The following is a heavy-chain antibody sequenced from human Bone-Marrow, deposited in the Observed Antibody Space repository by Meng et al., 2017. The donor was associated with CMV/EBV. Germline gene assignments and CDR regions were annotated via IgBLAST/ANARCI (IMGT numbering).Heavy chain of an antibody. D-gene: IGHD4-11*01. V-gene: IGHV3-49*04. CDR1: GFTFGDYA. J-gene: IGHJ6*02. Sequence: GESLKISCTASGFTFGDYAMSWVRQAPGKGLEWVDFIRGKAHGGTTEYAASVKGTFTISRDDSKSIAYLQMSSLKTEDTAVYYCTRTTTLYYYSYAKDVWGQGTTVTVSS. CDR3: TRTTTLYYYSYAKDV. CDR2: IRGKAHGGTT.